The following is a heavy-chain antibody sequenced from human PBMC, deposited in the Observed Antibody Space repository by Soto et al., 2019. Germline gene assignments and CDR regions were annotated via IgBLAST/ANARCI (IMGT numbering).Heavy chain of an antibody. D-gene: IGHD6-13*01. CDR1: GFSLSTSGVG. J-gene: IGHJ5*02. CDR2: IYWNDDK. Sequence: QITLKESGPMLVKPTQTLTLTCTFSGFSLSTSGVGVGWIRQPPGKALEWLALIYWNDDKRYSPSLKSRLTITKDTSKNQVVLTMTNMDPVDTATYYCAHRVAAGNWFDPWGQGTLVTVSS. V-gene: IGHV2-5*01. CDR3: AHRVAAGNWFDP.